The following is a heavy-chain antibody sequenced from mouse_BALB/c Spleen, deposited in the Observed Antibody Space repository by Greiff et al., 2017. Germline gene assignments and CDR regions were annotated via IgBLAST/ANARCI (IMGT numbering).Heavy chain of an antibody. D-gene: IGHD1-1*02. CDR3: ARDCGNYAMDY. Sequence: VQLVESGPGLVAPSQSLSITCTVSGFSLTSYGVHWVRQPPGQGLEWLGVIWAGGSTNYNSALMSRLSISKDNSKSQVFLKMNSLQTDDTAVYYCARDCGNYAMDYWGQGTSVTVSS. CDR1: GFSLTSYG. J-gene: IGHJ4*01. V-gene: IGHV2-9*02. CDR2: IWAGGST.